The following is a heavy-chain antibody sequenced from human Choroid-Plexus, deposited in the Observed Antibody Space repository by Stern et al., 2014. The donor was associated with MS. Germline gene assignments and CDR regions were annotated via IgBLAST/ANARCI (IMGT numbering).Heavy chain of an antibody. CDR1: GYIFTGYY. CDR2: INPNTGGT. V-gene: IGHV1-2*02. Sequence: QLVQSGAEVKKPGASVKVSCKTSGYIFTGYYIHWVRQATGQGLEWMAWINPNTGGTKYAQKFQGRVTMSRDTSISTAYVELSSLTSDDTAVYYCARDQRGITIFGVVTDYYYLGMDVWGQGTTVTVSS. D-gene: IGHD3-3*01. CDR3: ARDQRGITIFGVVTDYYYLGMDV. J-gene: IGHJ6*02.